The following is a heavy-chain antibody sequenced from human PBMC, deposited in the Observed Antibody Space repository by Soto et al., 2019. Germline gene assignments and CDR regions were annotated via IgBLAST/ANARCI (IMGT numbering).Heavy chain of an antibody. V-gene: IGHV1-69*06. CDR1: GGTFSSYA. D-gene: IGHD2-21*02. CDR3: AITKYCGGDCYSPPFYYFDY. J-gene: IGHJ4*02. CDR2: IIPIFGTA. Sequence: QVQLVQSGAEVKKPGSSVKVSCKASGGTFSSYAISWVRQAPGQGLEWMGGIIPIFGTANYAQKFQGRVTITADKSTSTAYMELSSLRSEYTAVYYCAITKYCGGDCYSPPFYYFDYWGQGTLVTVSS.